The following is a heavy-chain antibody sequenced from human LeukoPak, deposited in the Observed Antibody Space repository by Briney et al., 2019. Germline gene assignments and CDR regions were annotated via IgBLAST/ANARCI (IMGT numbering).Heavy chain of an antibody. J-gene: IGHJ6*02. CDR3: ARPRADYVWGSRASDV. D-gene: IGHD3-16*01. CDR1: GFTFRTYW. Sequence: PGGSLRLSCAASGFTFRTYWRSWVRQAPGKGLQWVANINQDASEKYYVDSVEGRFTISRDNAKNSLYLQMNSLRAEDTAVYYCARPRADYVWGSRASDVWGQGTTVTVSS. CDR2: INQDASEK. V-gene: IGHV3-7*05.